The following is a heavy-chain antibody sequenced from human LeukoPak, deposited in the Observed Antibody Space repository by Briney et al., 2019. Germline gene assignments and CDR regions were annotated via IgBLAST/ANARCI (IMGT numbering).Heavy chain of an antibody. D-gene: IGHD3-9*01. CDR3: AKEIQLRYFDWLGDYGMDV. CDR2: ISGSGGST. Sequence: GGSLRLSCAASGFTVSTNYMSWVRQAPGKGLEWVSAISGSGGSTYYADSVKGRFTISRDNSKNTLYLQMNSLRAEDTAGYYCAKEIQLRYFDWLGDYGMDVWGQGTTVTVSS. V-gene: IGHV3-23*01. CDR1: GFTVSTNY. J-gene: IGHJ6*02.